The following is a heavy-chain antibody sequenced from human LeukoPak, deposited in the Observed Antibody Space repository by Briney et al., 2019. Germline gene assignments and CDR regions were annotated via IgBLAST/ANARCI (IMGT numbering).Heavy chain of an antibody. J-gene: IGHJ5*02. Sequence: ASVKVSCKASGYTFTGYYMHWVRQAPGQGLEWMGRINPNSGGTNYAQKFQGRVTMTRDTSISTAYMELRSLRSDDTAVYYCARTLMALDGDLGWFDPWGQGTLVTVSS. CDR1: GYTFTGYY. V-gene: IGHV1-2*06. D-gene: IGHD4-17*01. CDR3: ARTLMALDGDLGWFDP. CDR2: INPNSGGT.